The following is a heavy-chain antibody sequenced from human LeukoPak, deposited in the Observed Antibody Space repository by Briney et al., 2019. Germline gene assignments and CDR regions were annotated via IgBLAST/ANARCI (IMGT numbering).Heavy chain of an antibody. J-gene: IGHJ4*02. D-gene: IGHD2-2*02. V-gene: IGHV4-34*01. CDR2: INHSGST. CDR3: ARGREDCSSNSCYMLLYHNDY. CDR1: GGSFSGYY. Sequence: SETLSLTCAVYGGSFSGYYWSWIRQPPGKGLEWIGEINHSGSTNYNPSLKSRVTISVYTSKNQFSLKLSSVTAADTAVYYCARGREDCSSNSCYMLLYHNDYWGQGTLVTVSS.